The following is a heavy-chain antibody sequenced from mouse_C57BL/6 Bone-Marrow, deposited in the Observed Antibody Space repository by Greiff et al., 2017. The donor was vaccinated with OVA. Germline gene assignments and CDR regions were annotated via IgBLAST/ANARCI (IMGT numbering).Heavy chain of an antibody. CDR3: TRSWDVD. CDR2: IDPETGGT. CDR1: GYTFTDYE. D-gene: IGHD4-1*01. J-gene: IGHJ2*01. Sequence: QVQLQQSGAELVRPGASVTLSCKASGYTFTDYEMHWVKQTPVHGLEWIGAIDPETGGTAYNQKFKGKAILTADKSSSTAYMGLRSLTSEDSSVYYCTRSWDVDWGQGTTLTVSS. V-gene: IGHV1-15*01.